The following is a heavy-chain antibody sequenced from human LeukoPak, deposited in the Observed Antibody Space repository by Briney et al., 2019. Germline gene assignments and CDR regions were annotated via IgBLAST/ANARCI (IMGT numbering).Heavy chain of an antibody. CDR1: GFTFSSYG. Sequence: PGGSLRLSCAASGFTFSSYGMHWVRQAPGKGLEWVAVISYDGSNKYYADSVKGRFTISRDNSKNTLYLQMNSLRAEDTAVYYCAEDPANYDILTGKVMDVWGQGTTVTVSS. CDR3: AEDPANYDILTGKVMDV. CDR2: ISYDGSNK. V-gene: IGHV3-30*18. J-gene: IGHJ6*02. D-gene: IGHD3-9*01.